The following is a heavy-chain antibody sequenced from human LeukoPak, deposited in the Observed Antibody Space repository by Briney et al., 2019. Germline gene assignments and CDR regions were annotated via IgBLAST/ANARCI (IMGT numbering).Heavy chain of an antibody. Sequence: SVKVSCKASGGTFSSYAISWVRQAPGQRLEWMGRIIPIFGTANYAQKFQGRVTITTDESTSTAYMELSSLRSEDTAVYYCAGVLDYYGSGSYYYFDYWGQGTLVTVSS. CDR3: AGVLDYYGSGSYYYFDY. CDR1: GGTFSSYA. D-gene: IGHD3-10*01. CDR2: IIPIFGTA. V-gene: IGHV1-69*05. J-gene: IGHJ4*02.